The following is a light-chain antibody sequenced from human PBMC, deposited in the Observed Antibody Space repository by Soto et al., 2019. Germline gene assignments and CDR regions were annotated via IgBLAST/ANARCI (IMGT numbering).Light chain of an antibody. CDR3: AAWDDSLNGPV. Sequence: QTVVTQPPSASVTPGQRVTISCSGSSSNIVSNTVNWYQQLPGTAPKHLIYSNNPRPSGVPDRFSGSKAGTSASLAISGLQSEDEADYYCAAWDDSLNGPVFGGGTKLTVL. CDR2: SNN. J-gene: IGLJ2*01. CDR1: SSNIVSNT. V-gene: IGLV1-44*01.